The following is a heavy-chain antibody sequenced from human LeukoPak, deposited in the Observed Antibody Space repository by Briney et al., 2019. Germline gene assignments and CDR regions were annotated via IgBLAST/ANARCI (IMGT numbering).Heavy chain of an antibody. Sequence: PSETLSLTCTVSGSSISSYYWSWIRQPPGKGLEWIGEINHSGSTNYNPSLKSRVTISVDTSKNQFSLKLSSVTAADTAVYYCARRDYGGNLYYFDYWGQGTLVTVSS. CDR1: GSSISSYY. V-gene: IGHV4-34*01. D-gene: IGHD4-23*01. CDR3: ARRDYGGNLYYFDY. CDR2: INHSGST. J-gene: IGHJ4*02.